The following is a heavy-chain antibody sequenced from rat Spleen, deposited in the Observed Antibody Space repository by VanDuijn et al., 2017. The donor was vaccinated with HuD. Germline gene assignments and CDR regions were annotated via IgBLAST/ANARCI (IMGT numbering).Heavy chain of an antibody. V-gene: IGHV3-1*01. CDR2: ISYSGST. J-gene: IGHJ2*01. CDR1: GFSLTNYG. D-gene: IGHD1-12*01. Sequence: VQLKESGPGLVQPSQTLSLTCTVSGFSLTNYGVNWVRQPPGKGLEWMGYISYSGSTSYNPSLKSRISITRDTSKNQFFLQVNSVTTEDTATYYCARSLSYAHYFWYFNFWGQGVMVTVSS. CDR3: ARSLSYAHYFWYFNF.